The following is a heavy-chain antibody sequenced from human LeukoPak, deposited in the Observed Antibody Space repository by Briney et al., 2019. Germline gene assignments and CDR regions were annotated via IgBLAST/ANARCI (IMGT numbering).Heavy chain of an antibody. J-gene: IGHJ4*02. Sequence: GGSLRLSCAASGFTFDDYSMHWVRQAPGKGLEWVSLISWDGGSTYYADSVKGRFIISRDNSKNSLYLQMNSLRTEDTALYYCAKDPDYFDSSGYYDYWGQGTLVTVSS. CDR3: AKDPDYFDSSGYYDY. V-gene: IGHV3-43*01. CDR2: ISWDGGST. D-gene: IGHD3-22*01. CDR1: GFTFDDYS.